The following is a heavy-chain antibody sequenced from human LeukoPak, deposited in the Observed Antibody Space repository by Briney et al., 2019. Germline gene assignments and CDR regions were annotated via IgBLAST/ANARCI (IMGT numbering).Heavy chain of an antibody. CDR2: IIPILGIA. J-gene: IGHJ4*02. Sequence: ASVKVSCKASGDXFSSYAISWVRQAPGQGLEWMGRIIPILGIANYAQKFQGRVTITADKSTSTAYMELSSLRSEDTAVYYCARGLTVGYGDYQPALSWGQGTLVTVSS. CDR1: GDXFSSYA. V-gene: IGHV1-69*10. D-gene: IGHD4-17*01. CDR3: ARGLTVGYGDYQPALS.